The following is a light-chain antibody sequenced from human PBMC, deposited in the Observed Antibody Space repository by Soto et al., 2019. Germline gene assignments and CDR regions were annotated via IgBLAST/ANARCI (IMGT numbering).Light chain of an antibody. J-gene: IGLJ1*01. V-gene: IGLV2-18*02. CDR3: CSYTTSGTDV. CDR2: EVT. Sequence: QSVLTQPPSVSGSPGQSVAISCTGTSSDLGNYNRVSWYQQPPGTAPKLIIYEVTNRPSGVPDRFSGSKSGDTASLTISGLQAEDEADYYCCSYTTSGTDVFGTGTQLTVL. CDR1: SSDLGNYNR.